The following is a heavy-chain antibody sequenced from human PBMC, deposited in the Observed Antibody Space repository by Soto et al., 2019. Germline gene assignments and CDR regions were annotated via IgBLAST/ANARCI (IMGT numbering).Heavy chain of an antibody. J-gene: IGHJ6*02. CDR1: GFTFSIYA. CDR2: ISYDGSNK. CDR3: ARDHYDILTGYPYYYYGMDV. Sequence: GGSLRLSCAASGFTFSIYAMHWVRQAPGKGLEWVAVISYDGSNKYYADSVKGRFTISRDNSKNTLYLQMNSLRAEDTAVYYCARDHYDILTGYPYYYYGMDVWGQGTTVTVSS. D-gene: IGHD3-9*01. V-gene: IGHV3-30-3*01.